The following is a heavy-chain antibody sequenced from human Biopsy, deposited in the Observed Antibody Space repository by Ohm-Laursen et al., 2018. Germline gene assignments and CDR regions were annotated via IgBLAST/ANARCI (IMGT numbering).Heavy chain of an antibody. CDR2: IIPILRIT. CDR1: PGTFNSYG. V-gene: IGHV1-69*04. CDR3: AREAIGYQLPCDD. Sequence: SSVKVSCKAPPGTFNSYGIIWVRQAPGQGLEWMGRIIPILRITAYAQTFLGRVTITADSPTSTVDMELTSLTSDDTAVYFCAREAIGYQLPCDDWGQGTLVTVSS. D-gene: IGHD2-2*01. J-gene: IGHJ4*02.